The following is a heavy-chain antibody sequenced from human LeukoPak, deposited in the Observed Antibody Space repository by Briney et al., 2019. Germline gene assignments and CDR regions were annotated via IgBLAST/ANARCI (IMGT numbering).Heavy chain of an antibody. J-gene: IGHJ4*02. V-gene: IGHV7-4-1*02. CDR3: ARGRERAGYSYGH. CDR2: INTNTGNP. Sequence: ASVKVSCKASGYTFISYTMNWVRQAPGQGLEWMGWINTNTGNPTYAQGFTGRFVFSLDTSVSTAYLQISSLKAEDTAMYYCARGRERAGYSYGHWGQGTLVTVSS. D-gene: IGHD5-18*01. CDR1: GYTFISYT.